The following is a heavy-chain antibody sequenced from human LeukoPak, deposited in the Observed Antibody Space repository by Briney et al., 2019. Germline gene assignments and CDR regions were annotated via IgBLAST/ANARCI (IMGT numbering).Heavy chain of an antibody. V-gene: IGHV4-61*02. CDR3: ARHTAGLTPFDY. J-gene: IGHJ4*02. D-gene: IGHD6-19*01. CDR1: GGFISSDSYY. CDR2: IYTSGST. Sequence: SQTLSLTCTVSGGFISSDSYYWSWSRQPAGKGLEWIGRIYTSGSTNYNPSLKSRVTISVDTSKNQFSLKLISVTAADTAVYCCARHTAGLTPFDYWGQGTLVTVSS.